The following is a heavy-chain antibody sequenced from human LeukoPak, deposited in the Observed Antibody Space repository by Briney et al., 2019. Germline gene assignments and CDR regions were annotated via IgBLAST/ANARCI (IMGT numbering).Heavy chain of an antibody. V-gene: IGHV1-24*01. Sequence: VASVKVSCKVSGYTLTELSMHWVRQAPGKGLEWMGGFDPEDGETIYAQKFQGRVTMTEDTSTDTAYMELSRLRSEDTAVYYCATGFIVRPIFGVVPVKYNRFDPWGQGTLVTVSS. D-gene: IGHD3-3*01. CDR3: ATGFIVRPIFGVVPVKYNRFDP. CDR2: FDPEDGET. J-gene: IGHJ5*02. CDR1: GYTLTELS.